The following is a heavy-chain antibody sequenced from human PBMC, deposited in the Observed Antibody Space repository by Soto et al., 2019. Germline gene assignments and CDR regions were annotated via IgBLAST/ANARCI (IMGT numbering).Heavy chain of an antibody. CDR2: ISAYNGNT. CDR1: GYTFTSYG. V-gene: IGHV1-18*01. J-gene: IGHJ6*02. CDR3: AREGFGELPPSYYYYGMDV. D-gene: IGHD3-10*01. Sequence: ASVKVSCKASGYTFTSYGISWVRQAPGQGLEWMGWISAYNGNTNYAQKLQGRVTMTTDASTSTAYMELRSLRSDDTAVYYCAREGFGELPPSYYYYGMDVWGQGTTVTVSS.